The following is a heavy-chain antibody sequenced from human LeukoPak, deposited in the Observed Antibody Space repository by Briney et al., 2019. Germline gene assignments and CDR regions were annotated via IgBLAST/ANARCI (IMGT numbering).Heavy chain of an antibody. CDR1: GGSISSSSYY. V-gene: IGHV4-39*07. Sequence: SETLSLTCSVSGGSISSSSYYWGWIRQPPGKGLEWIGSIYYSGSTYYNPSLKSRVTLSLDTSKNQFSLKLSSVTAADTAVYYCARVDGYNSFGFYYFDYWGQGTLVTVSS. CDR3: ARVDGYNSFGFYYFDY. J-gene: IGHJ4*02. D-gene: IGHD5-24*01. CDR2: IYYSGST.